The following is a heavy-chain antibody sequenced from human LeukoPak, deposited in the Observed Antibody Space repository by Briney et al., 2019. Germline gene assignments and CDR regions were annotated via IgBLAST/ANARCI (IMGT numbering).Heavy chain of an antibody. CDR2: ISAYNGNR. J-gene: IGHJ4*02. V-gene: IGHV1-18*01. CDR3: ASSRMRLNYFDY. CDR1: GYTFTSYG. D-gene: IGHD3-16*01. Sequence: ASVKVSCKASGYTFTSYGISWVRQAPGQGLEWMGWISAYNGNRNYAQKLQGRGTMTTDPSTSTAYMQLSSLRSEDTAVYYCASSRMRLNYFDYWGQGTLVTVSS.